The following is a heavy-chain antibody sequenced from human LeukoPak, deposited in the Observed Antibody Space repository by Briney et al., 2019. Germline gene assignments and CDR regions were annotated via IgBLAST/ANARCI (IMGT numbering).Heavy chain of an antibody. J-gene: IGHJ4*02. CDR1: GFTFNIAW. CDR3: TTSSSGYDFLLDY. V-gene: IGHV3-15*01. CDR2: IKAKTDGETT. Sequence: GGSLRLSCAASGFTFNIAWMTWVRQAPGKGLQWVGRIKAKTDGETTDYAAPVKSRFTISRDDSKNTVYLQTNSLKAEDTAVYYCTTSSSGYDFLLDYWGQGTLVTVSS. D-gene: IGHD5-12*01.